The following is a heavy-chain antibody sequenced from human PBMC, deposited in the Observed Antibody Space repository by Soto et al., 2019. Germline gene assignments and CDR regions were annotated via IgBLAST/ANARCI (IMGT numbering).Heavy chain of an antibody. J-gene: IGHJ4*02. V-gene: IGHV4-39*01. CDR1: GGSIISSSYY. Sequence: QLQLQESGPGLVKPSETLSLTCAVSGGSIISSSYYWGWIRQPPGKGLEWIGIIYYSGIPYYNRSPQSRVTIFVARSKNQSSLKLSSVTAEDSAVYYCARRKTSYEDGSGGFDYWGQGTLVTVSS. D-gene: IGHD3-10*01. CDR2: IYYSGIP. CDR3: ARRKTSYEDGSGGFDY.